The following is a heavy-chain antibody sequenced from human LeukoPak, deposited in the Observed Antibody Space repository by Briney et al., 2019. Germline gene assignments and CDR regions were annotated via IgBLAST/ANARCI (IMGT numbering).Heavy chain of an antibody. Sequence: SGPALVKPTQTLTLTCTFSGFSLSTSGMCVSWIRQPPGKALEWLARIDWDDDKYYSTSLKTRLTISKDTSKNQVVLTMTNMDPVDTATYYCAHRRGLAVTGTDAFDIWGQGTMVTVSS. D-gene: IGHD6-19*01. CDR2: IDWDDDK. V-gene: IGHV2-70*12. J-gene: IGHJ3*02. CDR3: AHRRGLAVTGTDAFDI. CDR1: GFSLSTSGMC.